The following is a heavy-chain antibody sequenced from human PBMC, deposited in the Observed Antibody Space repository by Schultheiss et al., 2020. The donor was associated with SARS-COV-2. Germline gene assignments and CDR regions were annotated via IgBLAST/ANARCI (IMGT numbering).Heavy chain of an antibody. CDR2: ISYDGSDR. V-gene: IGHV3-30*04. J-gene: IGHJ4*02. CDR3: ARDLTMIPGGYFEY. CDR1: GFTFSSYA. D-gene: IGHD3-22*01. Sequence: GESLKISCAASGFTFSSYAIHWVRQAPGKGLEWVAVISYDGSDRYYADSVKGRFTISRDNSKNTLYLQMNSLRDDDTAVYYCARDLTMIPGGYFEYWGQGTLVTVSS.